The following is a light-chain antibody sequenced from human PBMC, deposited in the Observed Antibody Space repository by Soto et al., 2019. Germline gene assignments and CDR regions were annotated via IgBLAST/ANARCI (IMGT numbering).Light chain of an antibody. CDR3: QQSYTLPYT. J-gene: IGKJ2*01. Sequence: DIQMTQSPSSLPASVGDRVTLTCRASQSIGTYLHWYQQKPGKAPKLLIYAASSLQSGVPSRLSGSGSGTDFTLTISSLQPEDFATYYCQQSYTLPYTFGQGTKLEIK. CDR1: QSIGTY. V-gene: IGKV1-39*01. CDR2: AAS.